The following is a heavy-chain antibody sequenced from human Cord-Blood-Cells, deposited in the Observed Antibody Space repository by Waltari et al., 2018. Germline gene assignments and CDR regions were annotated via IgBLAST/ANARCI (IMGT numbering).Heavy chain of an antibody. CDR3: ARSLGGY. V-gene: IGHV3-48*02. CDR2: ISSNSTI. CDR1: GFTFSSYS. Sequence: EVQLVESGGGLVQPGGSLRLSCAASGFTFSSYSMNWVRQAPGNGLGLVSYISSNSTIYYADSVKGRFTISRDNSKNSLYLQRNRLRDEDTAVYYCARSLGGYWGQGTLVTVSS. J-gene: IGHJ4*02. D-gene: IGHD3-16*01.